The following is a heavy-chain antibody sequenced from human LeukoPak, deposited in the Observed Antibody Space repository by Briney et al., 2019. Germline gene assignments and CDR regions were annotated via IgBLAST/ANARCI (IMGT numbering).Heavy chain of an antibody. CDR1: GYTFTGYY. Sequence: GASVNVSCKASGYTFTGYYMHWVRQAPGQGLEWMGWINPNSGGTNYAQKFQGRVTRTRDTSIRTAYMELSRLRSDDTAVYYCASYDSSGYYYGAFDIWGQGTMVTVSS. V-gene: IGHV1-2*02. J-gene: IGHJ3*02. D-gene: IGHD3-22*01. CDR2: INPNSGGT. CDR3: ASYDSSGYYYGAFDI.